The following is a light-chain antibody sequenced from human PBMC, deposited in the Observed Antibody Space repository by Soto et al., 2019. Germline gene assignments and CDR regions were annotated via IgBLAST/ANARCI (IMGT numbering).Light chain of an antibody. CDR3: SSYTSGSSLWV. Sequence: QSALTQPASVSGSPGQSITISCTGTSSDVGGHNYVSWYQQHPGKAPKLMIYEVSNRPSGVSNRFSGSKSGNTASLTISGLQAEDEADYYCSSYTSGSSLWVFGGGTKLTVL. CDR2: EVS. V-gene: IGLV2-14*01. J-gene: IGLJ3*02. CDR1: SSDVGGHNY.